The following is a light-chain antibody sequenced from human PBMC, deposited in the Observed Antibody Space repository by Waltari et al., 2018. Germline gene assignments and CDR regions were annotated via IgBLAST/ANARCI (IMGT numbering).Light chain of an antibody. CDR1: QSVSSY. Sequence: EIVLTQSPATLSLSPGDRATLSCRASQSVSSYLAWYQQKPGQAPRLLIYDASNRATGIPARFSGSGSGTDFNLTISSLEPEDFAVYYCQQRSNWPTWTFGQGTKVEIK. CDR2: DAS. J-gene: IGKJ1*01. CDR3: QQRSNWPTWT. V-gene: IGKV3-11*01.